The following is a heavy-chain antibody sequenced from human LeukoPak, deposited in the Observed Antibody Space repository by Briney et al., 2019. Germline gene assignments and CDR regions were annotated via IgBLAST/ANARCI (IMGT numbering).Heavy chain of an antibody. J-gene: IGHJ4*02. CDR2: IYYSGST. CDR3: ARTYDFWSGSPQDY. D-gene: IGHD3-3*01. CDR1: GGSIRSSSYY. V-gene: IGHV4-39*07. Sequence: SETLSLTCTVSGGSIRSSSYYWGWIRQPPGKGLEWIGSIYYSGSTYYNPSLKSRLTISVDKSKNQFSLKLSSVTAADTAVYYCARTYDFWSGSPQDYWGQGTLVTVSS.